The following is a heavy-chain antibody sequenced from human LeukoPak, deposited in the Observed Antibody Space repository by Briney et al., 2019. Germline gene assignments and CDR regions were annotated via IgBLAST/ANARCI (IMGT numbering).Heavy chain of an antibody. CDR3: ARGLGVQLWRGTVDY. Sequence: GSLRLSCAASGFTVSSNYMSWVRQPPGKGLEWIGEINHSGSTNYNPPLKSRVTISVDTSKNQFSLKLSSVTAADTAVYYCARGLGVQLWRGTVDYWGQGTLVTVSS. V-gene: IGHV4-34*01. J-gene: IGHJ4*02. CDR1: GFTVSSNY. D-gene: IGHD5-18*01. CDR2: INHSGST.